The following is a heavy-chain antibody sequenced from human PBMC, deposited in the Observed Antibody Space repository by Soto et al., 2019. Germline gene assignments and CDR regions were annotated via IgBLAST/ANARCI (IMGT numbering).Heavy chain of an antibody. D-gene: IGHD2-15*01. CDR3: ARAYLGYCSGGSCYRFGAGFDY. J-gene: IGHJ4*02. CDR1: GYTFTGYY. Sequence: ASVKVSCKASGYTFTGYYMHWVRQAPGQGLEWMGWINPNSGGTNYAQKFQGWVTMTRDTSISTAYMELSRLRSDDTAVYYCARAYLGYCSGGSCYRFGAGFDYWGQGTLVTVSS. CDR2: INPNSGGT. V-gene: IGHV1-2*04.